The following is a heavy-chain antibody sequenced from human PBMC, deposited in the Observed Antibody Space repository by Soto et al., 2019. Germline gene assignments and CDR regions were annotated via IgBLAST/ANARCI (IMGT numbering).Heavy chain of an antibody. Sequence: VGSLRLSCAASGFTVSSNYMSWVRQAPGKGLEWVSVIYSGGSTYYADSVKGRFTISRDNSKNTLYLQMNSLRAEDTAVYYCARDRDDFWSGSRGMDVWGQGTTVTVSS. V-gene: IGHV3-53*01. CDR2: IYSGGST. CDR1: GFTVSSNY. CDR3: ARDRDDFWSGSRGMDV. D-gene: IGHD3-3*01. J-gene: IGHJ6*02.